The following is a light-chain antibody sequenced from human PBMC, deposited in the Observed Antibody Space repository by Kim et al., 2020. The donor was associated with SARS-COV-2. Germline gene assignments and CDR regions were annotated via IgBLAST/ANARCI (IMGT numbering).Light chain of an antibody. CDR2: DVS. CDR3: SSYTGTMTPFV. J-gene: IGLJ1*01. Sequence: QSFTISCTGTSSDVGAYISVSWYQQHPGKAPKLIIYDVSNRPSGISNRFSGSKSGNTASLTISGLQAEDEADYYCSSYTGTMTPFVFGTGTQLTVL. V-gene: IGLV2-14*03. CDR1: SSDVGAYIS.